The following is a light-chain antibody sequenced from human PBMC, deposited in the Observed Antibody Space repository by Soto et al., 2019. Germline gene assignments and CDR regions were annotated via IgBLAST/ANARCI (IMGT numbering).Light chain of an antibody. CDR2: GVT. CDR3: SSYAGYNNFV. V-gene: IGLV2-14*01. CDR1: SSDSGAYNY. Sequence: QSVRTQPASVSGSPGQSITISCPGTSSDSGAYNYVSWYQQYPGKAPKLMIYGVTNRPSGVSNRSSGSKTGNTASLTISGLQAEDEADYYCSSYAGYNNFVFGTGTKVTVL. J-gene: IGLJ1*01.